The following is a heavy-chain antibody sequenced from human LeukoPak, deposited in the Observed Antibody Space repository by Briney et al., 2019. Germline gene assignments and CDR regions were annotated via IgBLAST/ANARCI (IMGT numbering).Heavy chain of an antibody. V-gene: IGHV4-59*01. J-gene: IGHJ6*03. D-gene: IGHD6-6*01. Sequence: PSETLSLTCTVSGGSISSYYWSWIRQPPGKGLEWIGYIYYSGSTNYNPSLKSRVTISVDTSKNQFSLKLSSVTAADTAVYYCARVVGSSSVMDVWGKGTTVTVSS. CDR1: GGSISSYY. CDR3: ARVVGSSSVMDV. CDR2: IYYSGST.